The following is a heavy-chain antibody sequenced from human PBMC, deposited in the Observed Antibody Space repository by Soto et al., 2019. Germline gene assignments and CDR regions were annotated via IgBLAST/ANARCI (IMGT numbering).Heavy chain of an antibody. V-gene: IGHV1-69*01. CDR2: IIPIFGTA. J-gene: IGHJ6*02. Sequence: QVQLVQSGAEVKKPGSSVKVSCKASGGTFSSYAISWVRQAPGQGLEWMGGIIPIFGTANYAQKFQGRVTITADEATSTADMELSSLRSEDTAVYYGAREVMEIVGVPAASDYYYDYGMDVWGQGTTVTVSS. D-gene: IGHD2-2*03. CDR3: AREVMEIVGVPAASDYYYDYGMDV. CDR1: GGTFSSYA.